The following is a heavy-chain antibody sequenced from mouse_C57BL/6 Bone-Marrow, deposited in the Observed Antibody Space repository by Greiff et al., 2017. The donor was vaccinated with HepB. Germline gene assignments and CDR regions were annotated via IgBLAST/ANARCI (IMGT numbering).Heavy chain of an antibody. CDR2: INPNNGGT. Sequence: EVQLQQSGPELVKPGASVKISCKASGYTFTDYYMNWVKQSHGKSLEWIGDINPNNGGTSYNQKFKGKATLTVDKSSSTAYMELRSLTSEDSAVYYCAPRLPAWFAYWGQGTLVTVSA. CDR3: APRLPAWFAY. J-gene: IGHJ3*01. CDR1: GYTFTDYY. V-gene: IGHV1-26*01. D-gene: IGHD2-4*01.